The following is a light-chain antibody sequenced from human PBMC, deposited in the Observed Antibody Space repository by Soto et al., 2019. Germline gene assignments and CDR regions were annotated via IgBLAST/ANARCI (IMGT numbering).Light chain of an antibody. CDR1: QSVSSY. CDR3: QQRSNWPST. Sequence: EIVLTQYPATLSLSPGERATLSCRASQSVSSYLAWYQQKPGQAPRLLIYDASNRATGIPARFSGSGSGTDFTPTISILEPEDFAVYYCQQRSNWPSTFGGGTKVEIK. CDR2: DAS. V-gene: IGKV3-11*01. J-gene: IGKJ4*01.